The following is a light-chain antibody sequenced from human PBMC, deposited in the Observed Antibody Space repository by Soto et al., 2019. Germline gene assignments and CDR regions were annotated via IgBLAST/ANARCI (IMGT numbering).Light chain of an antibody. CDR1: SSEIGSNNY. CDR3: SSYTTTTRL. Sequence: QSALTQPASVSGSPGQSITISCTGTSSEIGSNNYVSWFQQRPGKAPTFIIYEVSNRPSGVSNHFSGSKSGNTASLTISGLLPEDEAEYYCSSYTTTTRLFGGATKLTVL. J-gene: IGLJ3*02. CDR2: EVS. V-gene: IGLV2-14*01.